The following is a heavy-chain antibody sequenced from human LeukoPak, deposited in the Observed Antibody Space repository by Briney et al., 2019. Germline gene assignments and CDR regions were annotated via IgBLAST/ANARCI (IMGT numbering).Heavy chain of an antibody. D-gene: IGHD3-22*01. CDR1: GGSISSDDYY. Sequence: SETLSLTCTVSGGSISSDDYYWSWIRQPPGKGLEWIGYMYYSGSTYYNPSLKSRATIAVDTSKNQFSLKVRSVTAADTAVYYCARPYYYDSRIDPWGQGILVTVSS. J-gene: IGHJ5*02. V-gene: IGHV4-30-4*01. CDR3: ARPYYYDSRIDP. CDR2: MYYSGST.